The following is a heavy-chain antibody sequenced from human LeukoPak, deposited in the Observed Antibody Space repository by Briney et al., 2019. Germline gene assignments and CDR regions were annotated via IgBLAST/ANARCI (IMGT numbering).Heavy chain of an antibody. CDR2: IYYSGST. V-gene: IGHV4-39*07. Sequence: SETLSLTCTVSGGSISSSSYYWGWIRQPPGKGLEWIGSIYYSGSTYYNPSLKSRVTMSVDTSKNQFSLKLSSVTAADTAVYYCARDTDGYSSIDYWGQGTLVTVSS. CDR3: ARDTDGYSSIDY. CDR1: GGSISSSSYY. D-gene: IGHD6-13*01. J-gene: IGHJ4*02.